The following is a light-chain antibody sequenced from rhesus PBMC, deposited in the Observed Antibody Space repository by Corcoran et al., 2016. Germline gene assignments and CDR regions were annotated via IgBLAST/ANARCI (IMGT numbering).Light chain of an antibody. CDR3: CSYTTSSTFI. CDR1: TSDIGGYDS. Sequence: QSAQTQPPSVSGSPGQSVPISCTGTTSDIGGYDSVFWYQQHPGKAPKLMIYGVSDRPSGVSDRFSGSKSGYTASLTISGLQAEDEADYYCCSYTTSSTFIFGAGTRLTVL. CDR2: GVS. J-gene: IGLJ1*01. V-gene: IGLV2S7*01.